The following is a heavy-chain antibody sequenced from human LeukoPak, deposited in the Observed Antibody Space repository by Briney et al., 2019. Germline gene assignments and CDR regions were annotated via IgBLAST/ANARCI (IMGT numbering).Heavy chain of an antibody. D-gene: IGHD4-17*01. CDR1: GYTFTGYY. CDR2: INPNSGGT. CDR3: ARGTNYGDATGAFDI. J-gene: IGHJ3*02. Sequence: ASVKVSCKAFGYTFTGYYMHWVRQAPGQGLEWMGWINPNSGGTNYAQKFQGRVTMTRDTSISTAYMELSRLRSDDTAVYYCARGTNYGDATGAFDIWGQGTMVTVSS. V-gene: IGHV1-2*02.